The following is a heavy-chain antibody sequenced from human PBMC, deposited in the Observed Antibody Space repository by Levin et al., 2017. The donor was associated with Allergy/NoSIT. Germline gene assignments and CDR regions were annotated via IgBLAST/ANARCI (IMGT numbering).Heavy chain of an antibody. CDR2: ISYDGSNK. J-gene: IGHJ4*02. Sequence: GGSLRLSCAASGFTFSSYGMHWVRQAPGKGLEWVAVISYDGSNKYYADSVKGRFTISRDNSKNTLYLQMNSLRAEDTAVYYCAKDTVLDYWGQGTLVTVSS. V-gene: IGHV3-30*18. CDR1: GFTFSSYG. D-gene: IGHD4-17*01. CDR3: AKDTVLDY.